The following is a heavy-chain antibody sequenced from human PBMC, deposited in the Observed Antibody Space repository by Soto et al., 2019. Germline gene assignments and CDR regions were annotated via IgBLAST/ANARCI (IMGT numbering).Heavy chain of an antibody. CDR3: ARDQGVAAAGITWFDP. CDR2: IHSSGST. CDR1: GASMNSYH. J-gene: IGHJ5*02. Sequence: SETLSVTCTVSGASMNSYHWSWIRQPAGKGLEWIGHIHSSGSTNYNPSLKSRVTMSVDTSKNQFSLRLMSLTAADTAVYYCARDQGVAAAGITWFDPWGQGSLVTVSS. D-gene: IGHD6-13*01. V-gene: IGHV4-4*07.